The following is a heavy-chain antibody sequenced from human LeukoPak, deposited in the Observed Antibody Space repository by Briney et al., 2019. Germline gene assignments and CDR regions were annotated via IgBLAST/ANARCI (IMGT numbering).Heavy chain of an antibody. V-gene: IGHV4-59*08. J-gene: IGHJ4*02. D-gene: IGHD3-22*01. Sequence: SETLSLTCTVSGGSISIYYWSWIRQPPGKGLEWIGYIYYSGSTNYNPSLKSRVTISVDTSKNQFSLKLSSVTAADTAMYYCARHDDYYDSSAYFDYFGQGTLVTVSS. CDR3: ARHDDYYDSSAYFDY. CDR2: IYYSGST. CDR1: GGSISIYY.